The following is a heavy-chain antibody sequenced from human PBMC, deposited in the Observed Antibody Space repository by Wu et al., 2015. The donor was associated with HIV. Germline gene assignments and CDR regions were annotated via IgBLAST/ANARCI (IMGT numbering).Heavy chain of an antibody. V-gene: IGHV1-69*05. CDR3: ARRGHMVGSGSYEYYYYGMDV. D-gene: IGHD3-10*01. Sequence: QVQLVQSGAEVKKPGSSVKVSCKASGGTFSSYAISWVRQAPGQGLEWMGGIIPIFGTANYAQKFQGRVTITTDESTSTAYMELSSLRSEDTAVYYCARRGHMVGSGSYEYYYYGMDVWGQGTTVTVSS. CDR1: GGTFSSYA. J-gene: IGHJ6*02. CDR2: IIPIFGTA.